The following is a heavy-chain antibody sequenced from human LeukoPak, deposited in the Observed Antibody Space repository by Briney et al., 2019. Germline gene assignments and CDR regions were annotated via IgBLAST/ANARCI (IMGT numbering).Heavy chain of an antibody. CDR1: GGSISSYY. D-gene: IGHD1-26*01. CDR3: ARVLGATTFDY. V-gene: IGHV4-4*07. J-gene: IGHJ4*02. CDR2: IYTSGST. Sequence: PSETLSLTCTVSGGSISSYYWSWIRLPAGKGLECIGRIYTSGSTNYNPSLKSRVTMSVDTSKNQFSLKLSSVTAADTAVYYCARVLGATTFDYWGQGTLVTVSS.